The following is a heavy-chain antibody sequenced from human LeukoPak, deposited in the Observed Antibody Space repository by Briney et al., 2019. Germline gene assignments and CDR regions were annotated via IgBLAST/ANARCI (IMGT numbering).Heavy chain of an antibody. V-gene: IGHV3-48*04. CDR1: GFTFSSYS. D-gene: IGHD3-16*01. J-gene: IGHJ4*02. CDR3: TRELNGYGYYFFDY. CDR2: ISSSTNTI. Sequence: GGSLILSCVASGFTFSSYSMNWVRQAPGKGLEWLSYISSSTNTIYYADSVKGRFTISRDNAKNSLYLQMNGLGAEDTAVYYCTRELNGYGYYFFDYWGPGTLVTVSS.